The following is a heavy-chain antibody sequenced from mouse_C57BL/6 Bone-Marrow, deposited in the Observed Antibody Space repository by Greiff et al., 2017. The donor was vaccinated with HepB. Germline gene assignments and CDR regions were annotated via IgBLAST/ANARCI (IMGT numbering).Heavy chain of an antibody. J-gene: IGHJ4*01. CDR3: AKGYYYGSSYYYAMDY. D-gene: IGHD1-1*01. CDR1: GFSLTSYG. V-gene: IGHV2-5*01. CDR2: IWRGGST. Sequence: VQLQQSGPGLVQPSQSLSITCTVSGFSLTSYGVHWVRQSPGKGLEWLGVIWRGGSTDYNAAFMPRLSITKDNSKSQVFFKMNSLQADDTAIYYWAKGYYYGSSYYYAMDYWGQGTSVTVSS.